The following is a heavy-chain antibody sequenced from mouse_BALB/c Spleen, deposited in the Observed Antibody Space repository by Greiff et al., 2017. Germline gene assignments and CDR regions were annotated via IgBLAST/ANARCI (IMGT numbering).Heavy chain of an antibody. CDR2: IYPGDGDT. Sequence: QVQLKQSGAELARPGASVKLSCKASGYTFTSYWMQWVKQRPGQGLEWIGAIYPGDGDTRYTQKFKGKATLTADKSSSTAYMQLSSLASEDSAVYYCATYYGSYSMDYWGQGTSVTVSS. V-gene: IGHV1-87*01. CDR3: ATYYGSYSMDY. D-gene: IGHD1-1*01. J-gene: IGHJ4*01. CDR1: GYTFTSYW.